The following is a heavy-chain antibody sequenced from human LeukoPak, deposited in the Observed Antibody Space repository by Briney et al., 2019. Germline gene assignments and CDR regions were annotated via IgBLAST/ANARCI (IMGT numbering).Heavy chain of an antibody. Sequence: GASVKVSCKLSGYSGIELDTHWVRQAPGKGLEWMGGFDREDGGTIYARKFQGRVTMTEDTPTDTAYMELTSLTSDDTAVYYCATHTISGVVTYAFQMWGRGTLVTVSS. CDR1: GYSGIELD. CDR3: ATHTISGVVTYAFQM. CDR2: FDREDGGT. D-gene: IGHD3-3*01. V-gene: IGHV1-24*01. J-gene: IGHJ3*02.